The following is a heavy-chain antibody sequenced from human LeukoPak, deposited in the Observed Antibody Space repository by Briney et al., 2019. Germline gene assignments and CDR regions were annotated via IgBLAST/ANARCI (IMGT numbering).Heavy chain of an antibody. CDR3: ARDFMGVSTA. CDR1: GFTFSSYS. V-gene: IGHV3-21*01. D-gene: IGHD3-16*01. CDR2: ISSDSNYI. J-gene: IGHJ4*02. Sequence: GGFLRLSCAASGFTFSSYSMNWVRQAPGKGLEWVSSISSDSNYIYYADSVKGRFTISRDNAKNSLYLQMNSLRAEDTAVYYCARDFMGVSTAWGQGALVTVS.